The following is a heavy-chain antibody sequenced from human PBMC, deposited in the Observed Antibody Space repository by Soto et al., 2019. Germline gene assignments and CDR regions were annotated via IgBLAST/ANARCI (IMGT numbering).Heavy chain of an antibody. CDR1: GGSISSYY. V-gene: IGHV4-59*08. CDR2: IYYSGST. J-gene: IGHJ6*02. D-gene: IGHD1-26*01. Sequence: SETLSLTCTVSGGSISSYYWSWIRQPPGKGLEWIGYIYYSGSTNYNPSLKSRVTISVDTSKTQFSLKLSSVTAADTAVYYCARLYSGSYYYYYGMDVWGQGTTVTVSS. CDR3: ARLYSGSYYYYYGMDV.